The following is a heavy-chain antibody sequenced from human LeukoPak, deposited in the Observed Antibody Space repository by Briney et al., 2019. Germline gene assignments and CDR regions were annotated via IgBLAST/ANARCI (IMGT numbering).Heavy chain of an antibody. CDR2: IRSGGTTI. D-gene: IGHD1-26*01. V-gene: IGHV3-48*03. J-gene: IGHJ4*02. CDR1: GFTFSSYE. CDR3: ARDKGSDGIDF. Sequence: PGGSLRLSCAASGFTFSSYERNWVRQAPGKGLQWISYIRSGGTTIYYADSVKGRFTISRDDAENSLYLQMNSLRAEDTAVYYCARDKGSDGIDFWGQGTLVTVSS.